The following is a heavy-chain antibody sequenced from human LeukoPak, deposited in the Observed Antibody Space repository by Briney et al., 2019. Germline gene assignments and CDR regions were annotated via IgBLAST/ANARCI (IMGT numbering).Heavy chain of an antibody. CDR1: GYTFSGYS. V-gene: IGHV1-2*06. CDR3: ARDASNWSPFDS. Sequence: GASVKVSCKASGYTFSGYSMHWVRQAPGQGLEWMGRINPNSGVTYYAQKFQGRVTMTSDTSITTAYMELSSLTSDDTATYYCARDASNWSPFDSWGQGTLVIVSS. CDR2: INPNSGVT. J-gene: IGHJ5*01. D-gene: IGHD1-20*01.